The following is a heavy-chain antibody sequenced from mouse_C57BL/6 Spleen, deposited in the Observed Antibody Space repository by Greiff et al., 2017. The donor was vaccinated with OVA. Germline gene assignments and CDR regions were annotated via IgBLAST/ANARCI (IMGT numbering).Heavy chain of an antibody. CDR3: ARRGIYYYGSSYPYFDV. V-gene: IGHV1-18*01. J-gene: IGHJ1*03. CDR1: GYTFTDYN. Sequence: VQLQQSGPELVKPGASVKIPCKASGYTFTDYNMDWVKQSHGKSLEWIGAINPNNGGTIYNQKFKGQATLTVDKSSSKAYMELRSLTSEDTAVYYCARRGIYYYGSSYPYFDVWGTGTTVTVSS. D-gene: IGHD1-1*01. CDR2: INPNNGGT.